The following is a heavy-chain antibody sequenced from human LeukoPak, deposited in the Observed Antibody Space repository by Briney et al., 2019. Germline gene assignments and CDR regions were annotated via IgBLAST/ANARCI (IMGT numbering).Heavy chain of an antibody. Sequence: GVSLRLSCAASGFTFSSFALTWVRQAPGKGLEWASTVSGSGGSTYDADSVKGRFTISRDNSKNTLYLQMNSLRAEDTAVYYCAKGGILGAHRCFDPWGQGTLVTV. CDR3: AKGGILGAHRCFDP. CDR2: VSGSGGST. D-gene: IGHD1-26*01. J-gene: IGHJ5*02. CDR1: GFTFSSFA. V-gene: IGHV3-23*01.